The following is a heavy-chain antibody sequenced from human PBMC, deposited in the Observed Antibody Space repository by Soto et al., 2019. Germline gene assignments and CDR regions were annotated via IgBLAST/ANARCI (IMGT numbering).Heavy chain of an antibody. CDR2: IYYSGST. CDR3: ARVLIAVAGTLSAFDI. J-gene: IGHJ3*02. CDR1: GGSISSSSYY. Sequence: SETLSLTCTVSGGSISSSSYYWGWIRQPPGKGLEWIGSIYYSGSTYYNPSLKSRVTISVDKSKNQFSLKLSSVTAADTAVYYCARVLIAVAGTLSAFDIWGQGTMVTVSS. D-gene: IGHD6-19*01. V-gene: IGHV4-39*07.